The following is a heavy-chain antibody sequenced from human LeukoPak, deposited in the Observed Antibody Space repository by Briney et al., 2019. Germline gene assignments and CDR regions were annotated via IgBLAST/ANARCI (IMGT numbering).Heavy chain of an antibody. V-gene: IGHV3-30-3*01. CDR3: ARDSGGHYYYYYMDV. D-gene: IGHD4-23*01. J-gene: IGHJ6*03. Sequence: AGGSLRLSCAASGFTFSSYAMHWVRQAPGKGLEWVAVISYDGSNKYYADSVKGRFTISRDNSKNTLYLQMNSLRAEDTAVYYCARDSGGHYYYYYMDVWGKGTTVTVSS. CDR1: GFTFSSYA. CDR2: ISYDGSNK.